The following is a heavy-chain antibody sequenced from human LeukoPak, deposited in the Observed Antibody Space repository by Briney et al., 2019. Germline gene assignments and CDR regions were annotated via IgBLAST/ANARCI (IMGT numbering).Heavy chain of an antibody. Sequence: SETLSLTCTVSGGSISGSSYYWGWIRQPPGKGLEWIGSIYYSGSTYYNPSLKSRVTISVDTSKNQFSLKLSSVTAADTAVYYCASQLGIPYFDYWGQGTLVTVSS. CDR3: ASQLGIPYFDY. CDR1: GGSISGSSYY. CDR2: IYYSGST. J-gene: IGHJ4*02. V-gene: IGHV4-39*01. D-gene: IGHD7-27*01.